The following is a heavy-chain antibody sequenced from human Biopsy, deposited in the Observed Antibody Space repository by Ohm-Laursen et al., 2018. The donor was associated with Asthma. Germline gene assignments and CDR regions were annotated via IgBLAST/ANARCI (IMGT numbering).Heavy chain of an antibody. CDR3: ARGDSSNWSHYYFDY. CDR1: GFAVSRDY. D-gene: IGHD3-22*01. V-gene: IGHV3-53*01. Sequence: SLRLSCAASGFAVSRDYMFRLRQAPGKGLEWVSVIYSGGTSHTADSVRGRFTISRDYSKNALYLQMHSLRAEDTAVYYCARGDSSNWSHYYFDYWGQGTLVTVSS. J-gene: IGHJ4*02. CDR2: IYSGGTS.